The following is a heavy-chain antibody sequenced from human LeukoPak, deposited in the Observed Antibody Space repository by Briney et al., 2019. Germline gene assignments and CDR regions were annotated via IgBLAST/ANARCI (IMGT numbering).Heavy chain of an antibody. V-gene: IGHV4-61*02. CDR2: IYTSGST. J-gene: IGHJ4*02. D-gene: IGHD2-2*01. CDR1: GGSISSGSYY. Sequence: SQTLSLTCTVSGGSISSGSYYWSWIRQPAGKGLEWIGRIYTSGSTNYNPSLKSRVTISVDTSKNQFSLKLSSVTAADTAVYYCARDQTQLRGVVPAATFDYWGQGTLVTVSS. CDR3: ARDQTQLRGVVPAATFDY.